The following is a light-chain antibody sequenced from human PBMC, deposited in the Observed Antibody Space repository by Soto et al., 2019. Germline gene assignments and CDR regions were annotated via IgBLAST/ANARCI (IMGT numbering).Light chain of an antibody. J-gene: IGKJ2*01. CDR3: KQYGTSLT. CDR1: QSVTNNY. V-gene: IGKV3-20*01. CDR2: GAA. Sequence: EIVLTQSPGTLSLSPGERATLSCRASQSVTNNYLAWYQHKPGQAPRCLIYGAAIRSTGIPDRFSGSGSGTDFTLTSSRLEPEEFAVYYWKQYGTSLTFGQGTKLEIK.